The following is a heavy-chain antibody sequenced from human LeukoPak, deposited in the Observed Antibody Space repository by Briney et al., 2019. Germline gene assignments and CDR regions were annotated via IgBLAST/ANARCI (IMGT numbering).Heavy chain of an antibody. Sequence: PGGSLRLSCAASGFTISNAWMSWVRQAPGKGLEWVSSISSSSSYIYYADSVKGRFTISRDNAKNSLYLQMNSLRAEDTAVYYCARDGYYDFWSGLYYYYYGMDVWGQGTTVTVSS. V-gene: IGHV3-21*01. CDR3: ARDGYYDFWSGLYYYYYGMDV. D-gene: IGHD3-3*01. CDR1: GFTISNAW. CDR2: ISSSSSYI. J-gene: IGHJ6*02.